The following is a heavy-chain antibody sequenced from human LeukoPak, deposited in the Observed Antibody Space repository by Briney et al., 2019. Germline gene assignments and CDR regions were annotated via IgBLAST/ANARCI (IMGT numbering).Heavy chain of an antibody. J-gene: IGHJ5*02. Sequence: SETLSLTCTVSGGSINSYCWSWIRQPPGKGLEWIGYIYYSGTTNYNPSLKSRVTMSVDMSKNQFSLKLSSVTAADTAVYYCARRSSSWKNWFDPWGQGTLVTVSS. CDR1: GGSINSYC. CDR3: ARRSSSWKNWFDP. D-gene: IGHD6-13*01. V-gene: IGHV4-59*01. CDR2: IYYSGTT.